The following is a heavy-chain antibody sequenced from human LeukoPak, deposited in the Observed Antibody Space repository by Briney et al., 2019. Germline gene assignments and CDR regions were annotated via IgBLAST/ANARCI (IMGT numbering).Heavy chain of an antibody. CDR1: GGSISSYH. V-gene: IGHV4-59*01. D-gene: IGHD6-25*01. CDR3: ASARLGSGLEGAFDV. Sequence: KPSETLSLTCTVSGGSISSYHWSWIRQPPGKGLEWIGYIYYSGSTNYNPSLKSRVTISIDASKNQFSLWLSSVTAADTAVYRCASARLGSGLEGAFDVWGQGTMVTVSS. CDR2: IYYSGST. J-gene: IGHJ3*01.